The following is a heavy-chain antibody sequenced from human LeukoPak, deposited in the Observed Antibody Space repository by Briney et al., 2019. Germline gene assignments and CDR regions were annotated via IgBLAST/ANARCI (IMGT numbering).Heavy chain of an antibody. V-gene: IGHV3-30*04. CDR3: ARIKQLVSLSDYYYYMGV. CDR1: GFTFSSYA. Sequence: PAGSLRLSCAASGFTFSSYAMHWVRQAPAKGLEWVAVISYDGSNKYYADSAKGRFTISRYNSKNTLYLQMNSVRAEDTAVYYCARIKQLVSLSDYYYYMGVWGKGDTVTVSS. CDR2: ISYDGSNK. J-gene: IGHJ6*03. D-gene: IGHD6-6*01.